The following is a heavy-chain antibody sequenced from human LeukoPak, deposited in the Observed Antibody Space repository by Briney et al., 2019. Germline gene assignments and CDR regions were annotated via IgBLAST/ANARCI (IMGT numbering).Heavy chain of an antibody. J-gene: IGHJ6*02. D-gene: IGHD3-10*01. V-gene: IGHV3-21*04. Sequence: PGGSLRLSCAASGFTFSSHSMNWVRQAPGKGLEWVSSISSSSSDIYYADSVKGRFTIFRDNSKNTLYLQMNSLRAEDTAVYYCARGSGSYYNPYYYYYGMDVWGQGTTVTVSS. CDR3: ARGSGSYYNPYYYYYGMDV. CDR1: GFTFSSHS. CDR2: ISSSSSDI.